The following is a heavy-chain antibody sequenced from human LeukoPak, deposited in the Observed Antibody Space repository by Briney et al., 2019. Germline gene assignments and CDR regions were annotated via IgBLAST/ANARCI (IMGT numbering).Heavy chain of an antibody. J-gene: IGHJ4*02. CDR2: TSSSDAGT. CDR1: GFTLSTYA. V-gene: IGHV3-23*01. D-gene: IGHD2-15*01. CDR3: ARDLILADSSGSSAHDY. Sequence: GGSLRLSCAASGFTLSTYAMSWVRQTPGKGLEWVAATSSSDAGTYHADSVRGRFTISRDNAKNSLYLQMNTLRDEDTAVYYCARDLILADSSGSSAHDYWGQGTLVTVSS.